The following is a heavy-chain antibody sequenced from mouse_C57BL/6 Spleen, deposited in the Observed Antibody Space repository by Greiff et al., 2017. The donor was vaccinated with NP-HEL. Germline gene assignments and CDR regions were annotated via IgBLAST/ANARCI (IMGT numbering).Heavy chain of an antibody. CDR1: GFSFNTYA. CDR2: IRSKSNNYAT. J-gene: IGHJ4*01. V-gene: IGHV10-1*01. Sequence: DVKLVESGGGLVQPKGSLKLSCAASGFSFNTYAMNWVRQAPGKGLEWVARIRSKSNNYATYYADSVKDRFTISRDDSESMLYLQMNNLKTEDTAMYYCVRQYSNLPLDYWGQGTSVTVSS. CDR3: VRQYSNLPLDY. D-gene: IGHD2-5*01.